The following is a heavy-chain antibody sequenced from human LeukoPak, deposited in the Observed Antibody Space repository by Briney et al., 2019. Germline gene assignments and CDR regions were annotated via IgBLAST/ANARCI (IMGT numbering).Heavy chain of an antibody. J-gene: IGHJ4*02. CDR3: AKDSTNWSFDS. D-gene: IGHD1-1*01. CDR1: GFIFKSFA. Sequence: GGSLRLSCGASGFIFKSFAMHWVRQAPGKGLEWVALIRSGGNEKFYADSVKGRFTVSRDNSKNTLYLQMNSLRVQDTAIYYCAKDSTNWSFDSWGQGTLVTVSS. CDR2: IRSGGNEK. V-gene: IGHV3-30*02.